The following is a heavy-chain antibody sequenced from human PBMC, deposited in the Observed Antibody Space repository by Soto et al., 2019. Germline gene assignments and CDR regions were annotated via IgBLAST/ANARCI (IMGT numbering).Heavy chain of an antibody. Sequence: VGSLRLSSAASGFTFSNAWMSWVRQAPGKGLEWVGRIKSKTDGGTTDYAAPVKGRFNISRDDSKNKLYLQMNSRKSEGIAVYYCPTRRKALGVPLICGHGIIVSVSS. J-gene: IGHJ4*03. D-gene: IGHD7-27*01. CDR1: GFTFSNAW. V-gene: IGHV3-15*01. CDR3: PTRRKALGVPLI. CDR2: IKSKTDGGTT.